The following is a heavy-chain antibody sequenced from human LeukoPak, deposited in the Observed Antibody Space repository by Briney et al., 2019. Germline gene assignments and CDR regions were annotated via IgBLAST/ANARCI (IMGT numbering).Heavy chain of an antibody. Sequence: ASVKVSCKASGYTFTSYYMHWVRQALGQGLEWMGIINPSGGSTSYAQKFQGRVTMTRDMSTSTVYMELSSLRSEDTAVYYCARGGIVVVPAAKEGVDYWGQGTLVTVSS. CDR1: GYTFTSYY. V-gene: IGHV1-46*01. J-gene: IGHJ4*02. CDR3: ARGGIVVVPAAKEGVDY. CDR2: INPSGGST. D-gene: IGHD2-2*01.